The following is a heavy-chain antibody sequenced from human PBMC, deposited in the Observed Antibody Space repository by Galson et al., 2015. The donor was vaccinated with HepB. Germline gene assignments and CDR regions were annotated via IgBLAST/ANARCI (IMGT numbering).Heavy chain of an antibody. CDR1: GFSFTGYY. CDR2: INPYNGGT. Sequence: SVKVSCKASGFSFTGYYIHWVRQAPGQGLEWLGWINPYNGGTNPAQNFQGRVTMNSATPLRKAYMELSGLRFDDTAIYYCARARRIQLSTTPFDYWGQGALVPVSS. J-gene: IGHJ4*02. CDR3: ARARRIQLSTTPFDY. D-gene: IGHD5-18*01. V-gene: IGHV1-2*02.